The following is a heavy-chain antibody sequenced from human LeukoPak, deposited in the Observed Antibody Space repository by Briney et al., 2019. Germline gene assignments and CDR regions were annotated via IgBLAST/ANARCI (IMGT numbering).Heavy chain of an antibody. Sequence: PSQTLSLTCSVSGGSISSGYYWSWIRQPAGKGPEWIGRIYTSGSTNYNPSLKSRVTMSVDTSKNQFSLKLSSVTAADTAVYYCARDAGYSGYDYTPSFDYWGQGTLVTVSS. J-gene: IGHJ4*02. CDR1: GGSISSGYY. D-gene: IGHD5-12*01. CDR3: ARDAGYSGYDYTPSFDY. CDR2: IYTSGST. V-gene: IGHV4-61*02.